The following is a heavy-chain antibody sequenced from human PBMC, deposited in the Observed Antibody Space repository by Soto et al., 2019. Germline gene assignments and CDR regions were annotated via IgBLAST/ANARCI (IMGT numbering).Heavy chain of an antibody. J-gene: IGHJ4*02. V-gene: IGHV4-30-4*01. CDR1: GDSISNGDYY. Sequence: SETLSLTCTVSGDSISNGDYYWSWIRQPPGRGREWIGYIDSSGSTYYNPSLKSRLTMSVDMSKNQFSLRLTSVTAADTAVYYCASRYLYWGQGLLVTVSS. CDR2: IDSSGST. CDR3: ASRYLY. D-gene: IGHD3-16*02.